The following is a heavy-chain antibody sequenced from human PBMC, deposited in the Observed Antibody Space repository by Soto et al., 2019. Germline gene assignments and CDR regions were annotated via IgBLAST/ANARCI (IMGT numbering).Heavy chain of an antibody. CDR2: IYYSGST. CDR1: GGSISSGDYY. CDR3: SIFRIHYDILTGYYLYYYGMDV. V-gene: IGHV4-30-4*01. J-gene: IGHJ6*02. Sequence: SETLSLTCTVSGGSISSGDYYWSWIRQPPGKGLEWIGYIYYSGSTYYNPSLKSRVTISVDTSKNQFSLKLSSVTAADTAVYYCSIFRIHYDILTGYYLYYYGMDVWGQGTTVTVSS. D-gene: IGHD3-9*01.